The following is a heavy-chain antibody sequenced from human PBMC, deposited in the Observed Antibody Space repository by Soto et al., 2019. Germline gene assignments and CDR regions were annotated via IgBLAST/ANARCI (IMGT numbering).Heavy chain of an antibody. D-gene: IGHD5-12*01. J-gene: IGHJ4*02. CDR2: MNPNTGDT. CDR1: GYTFISYD. V-gene: IGHV1-8*01. Sequence: QVQLVQSGAEVKKPGASVKVSCKASGYTFISYDINWVRQATGQGLEWMGWMNPNTGDTGYAQKFQGRVTMTRNTSINTANLELSSLRSDDTAVYFCARGDGYVFDYGGQGILVTVSS. CDR3: ARGDGYVFDY.